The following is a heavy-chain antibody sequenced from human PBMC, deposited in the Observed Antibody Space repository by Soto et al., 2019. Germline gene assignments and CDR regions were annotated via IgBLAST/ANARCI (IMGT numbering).Heavy chain of an antibody. CDR2: IIPILGIA. D-gene: IGHD2-2*01. V-gene: IGHV1-69*08. CDR3: AREDCSSTSCYRFYYYYGMDV. CDR1: GGTFSSYT. J-gene: IGHJ6*02. Sequence: QVQLVQSGAEVKKPGSSVKVSCKASGGTFSSYTISWVRQAPGQGLEWMGRIIPILGIANYAQKFQGRVTITADKSTSTAYMELSSLRSEDTAVYYCAREDCSSTSCYRFYYYYGMDVWGQGTTVTVSS.